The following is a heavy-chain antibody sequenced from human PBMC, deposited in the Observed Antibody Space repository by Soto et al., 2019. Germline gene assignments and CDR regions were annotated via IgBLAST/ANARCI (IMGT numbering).Heavy chain of an antibody. V-gene: IGHV4-59*01. CDR3: ARYFGWPSGVDI. CDR2: INYFGST. D-gene: IGHD3-9*01. CDR1: GGSISGYY. Sequence: PSETLSLTCTVSGGSISGYYWSWIRQPPGKRLEWIGYINYFGSTNYNPSLKSRVTISVDTSREQFSLRLDSVTAADTAVYYGARYFGWPSGVDIWGQGTMVTVSS. J-gene: IGHJ3*02.